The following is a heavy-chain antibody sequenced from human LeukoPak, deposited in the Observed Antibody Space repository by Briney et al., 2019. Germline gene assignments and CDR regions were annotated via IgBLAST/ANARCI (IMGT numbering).Heavy chain of an antibody. V-gene: IGHV3-73*01. CDR1: GMSLSDSA. CDR3: IRHVEFQRPY. Sequence: YPGGFLRLSCAASGMSLSDSAMNWVRQAPGKGLEWLAHIRSRTKGYATAYAASVTGRFVISRDDVKNMAFLQMTSLETEDTAVYYCIRHVEFQRPYWAQGVQVTVSS. CDR2: IRSRTKGYAT. J-gene: IGHJ4*02. D-gene: IGHD3-10*01.